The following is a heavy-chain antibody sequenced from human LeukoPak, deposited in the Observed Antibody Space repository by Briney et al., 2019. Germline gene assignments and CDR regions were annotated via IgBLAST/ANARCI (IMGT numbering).Heavy chain of an antibody. CDR2: ISGSGGST. Sequence: PGGSLRLSCAASGFTFSSYGMHWVRQAPGKGLEWVSAISGSGGSTYYADSVKGRFTISRDNSRNTLYLQMNSLRAEDTAVYYCAKDGGYYYDSSGYYFGSPHTPGHDAFDIWGQGTMVTVSS. V-gene: IGHV3-23*01. J-gene: IGHJ3*02. D-gene: IGHD3-22*01. CDR1: GFTFSSYG. CDR3: AKDGGYYYDSSGYYFGSPHTPGHDAFDI.